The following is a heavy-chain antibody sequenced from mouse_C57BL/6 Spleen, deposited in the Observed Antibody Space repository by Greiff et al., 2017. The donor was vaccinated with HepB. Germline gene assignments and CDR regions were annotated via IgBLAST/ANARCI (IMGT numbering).Heavy chain of an antibody. CDR1: GYTFTSYW. Sequence: VKLQQPGAELVKPGASVKLSCKASGYTFTSYWMQWVKQRPGQGLEWIGEIDPSDSYTNYNQKFKGKATLTVDTSSSTAYMQLSSLTSEDSAVYYCARLDSSGYRYWGQGTTLTVSS. D-gene: IGHD3-2*02. J-gene: IGHJ2*01. CDR2: IDPSDSYT. CDR3: ARLDSSGYRY. V-gene: IGHV1-50*01.